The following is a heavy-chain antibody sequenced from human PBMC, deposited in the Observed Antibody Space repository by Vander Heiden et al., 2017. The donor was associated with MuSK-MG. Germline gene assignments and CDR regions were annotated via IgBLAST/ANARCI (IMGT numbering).Heavy chain of an antibody. V-gene: IGHV4-39*01. J-gene: IGHJ6*02. CDR3: ARHCTSGVCYNRGMDV. CDR2: IYYSGST. Sequence: QLQLQQSGPGLVKPPETLALTCTVPGGSISSSSYYWGWIRQPPGKGLEWIGSIYYSGSTYYNPSLKSRVTISVDTSKNQFSLRLTSVTAADTAVYYCARHCTSGVCYNRGMDVWGQGTTVTVSS. CDR1: GGSISSSSYY. D-gene: IGHD2-8*01.